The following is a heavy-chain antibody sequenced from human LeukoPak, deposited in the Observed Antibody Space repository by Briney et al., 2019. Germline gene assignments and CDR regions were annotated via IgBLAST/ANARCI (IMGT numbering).Heavy chain of an antibody. CDR2: IRGSGDET. V-gene: IGHV3-23*01. Sequence: GRSLRLSCAASGFTFSSGAMNWFRHAPGKGLERVPDIRGSGDETHYADSVKGRFTVSRDNSKNTLYLQMNSLRVEDTVLYHAANGIRDGYNTPFDSWGPGTLVTVSS. CDR3: ANGIRDGYNTPFDS. J-gene: IGHJ4*02. CDR1: GFTFSSGA. D-gene: IGHD5-24*01.